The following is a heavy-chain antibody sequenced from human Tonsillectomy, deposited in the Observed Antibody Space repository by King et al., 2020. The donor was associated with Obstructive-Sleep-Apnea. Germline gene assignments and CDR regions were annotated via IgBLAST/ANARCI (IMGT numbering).Heavy chain of an antibody. D-gene: IGHD3-16*01. V-gene: IGHV3-30*02. Sequence: VQLVESGGGVVQPGRSLRLSCAASGFTFSSYVMHWVRQAPGKGLEWVTVIRYDGSNKYYADSVKGRCTISRENSKKTLYLQMNSLRAEDTALYYCAKDDSDYVGGTVDYWGQGTLVTVSS. CDR2: IRYDGSNK. CDR1: GFTFSSYV. J-gene: IGHJ4*02. CDR3: AKDDSDYVGGTVDY.